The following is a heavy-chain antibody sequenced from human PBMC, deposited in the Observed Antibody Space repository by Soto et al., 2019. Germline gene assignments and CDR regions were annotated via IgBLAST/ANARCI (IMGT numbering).Heavy chain of an antibody. J-gene: IGHJ4*02. CDR2: INDSGST. V-gene: IGHV4-34*01. Sequence: QVQLQQWGAGLLKPSETLSLTCAVYGGSFSDYSWTWIRQPPGKGLEWIVEINDSGSTNYTPSLQRRVTIARDTSKNRFPLKLSSVTAADTAVYYCARGSHKLHSYDSSGFYHYVDYWGQGSLVTVSS. CDR1: GGSFSDYS. CDR3: ARGSHKLHSYDSSGFYHYVDY. D-gene: IGHD3-22*01.